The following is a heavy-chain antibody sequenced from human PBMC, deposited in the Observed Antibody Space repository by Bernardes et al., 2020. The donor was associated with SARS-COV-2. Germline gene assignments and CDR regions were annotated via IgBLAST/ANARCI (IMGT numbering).Heavy chain of an antibody. J-gene: IGHJ5*02. CDR2: IYPGDSDV. CDR3: ARRPDYGTNYGVDP. D-gene: IGHD4-17*01. Sequence: GESLKISCKGSGYTFSIYWIAWVRQRPGKGLEWMGIIYPGDSDVRYGPSFQGQVTMSVDKSINTAYLSWSGLRVSDSGMYYCARRPDYGTNYGVDPWGQGTLVTVSS. CDR1: GYTFSIYW. V-gene: IGHV5-51*01.